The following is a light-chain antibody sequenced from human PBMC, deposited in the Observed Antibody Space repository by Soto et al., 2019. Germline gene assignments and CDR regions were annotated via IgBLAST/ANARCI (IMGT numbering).Light chain of an antibody. V-gene: IGLV2-8*01. CDR1: SSDVGGYDY. Sequence: QSALTQPPSASGSPGQSVTISCTGTSSDVGGYDYVSWYQQHPGKAPKLLIYEVSKRPSGVPDRFSGSKSGSTASLTISGLQAEDEADYYCSSYTASSTLLYVFGTGTKVTVL. J-gene: IGLJ1*01. CDR3: SSYTASSTLLYV. CDR2: EVS.